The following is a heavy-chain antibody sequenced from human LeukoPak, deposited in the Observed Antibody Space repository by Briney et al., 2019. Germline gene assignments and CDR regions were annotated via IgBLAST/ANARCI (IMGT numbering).Heavy chain of an antibody. V-gene: IGHV4-31*03. CDR1: GGSISSGGYY. J-gene: IGHJ4*02. D-gene: IGHD3-9*01. Sequence: SETLSLTCTVSGGSISSGGYYWSWLRQHPGKGLEWIGYIYYSGSTYYNPSLKSRVTISVDTSKNQFSLKLSSVTAADTAVYYCARNYDILTGYYLFDYWGQGTLVTVSS. CDR2: IYYSGST. CDR3: ARNYDILTGYYLFDY.